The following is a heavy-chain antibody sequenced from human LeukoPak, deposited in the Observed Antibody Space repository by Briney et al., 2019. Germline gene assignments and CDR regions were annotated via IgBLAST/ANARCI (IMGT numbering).Heavy chain of an antibody. J-gene: IGHJ3*02. CDR1: GGSISSHY. CDR3: ARDLVTVTKGFDI. CDR2: ISYIGST. V-gene: IGHV4-59*11. Sequence: SETLSLTCTVSGGSISSHYWTWIRQSPGKGLEWIGYISYIGSTNYNPSLKSRVTFSIDTSKNQFSLKLRSVTAADTAVYYCARDLVTVTKGFDIWGQGTMVSVSS. D-gene: IGHD4-17*01.